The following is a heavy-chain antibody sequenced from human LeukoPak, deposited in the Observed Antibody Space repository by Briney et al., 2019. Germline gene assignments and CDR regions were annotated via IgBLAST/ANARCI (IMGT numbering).Heavy chain of an antibody. J-gene: IGHJ4*02. D-gene: IGHD4-23*01. CDR1: GFTFSYYG. CDR2: ISYDGSNK. V-gene: IGHV3-30*18. CDR3: AKDTTRYGGNAVDY. Sequence: GRSLRLSCAASGFTFSYYGIHWVRQAPGKGLEWVAVISYDGSNKYYADSVKGRFTISRDNSKNTLYLQMNSLRAEDTAVYYCAKDTTRYGGNAVDYWGQGTLVTVSS.